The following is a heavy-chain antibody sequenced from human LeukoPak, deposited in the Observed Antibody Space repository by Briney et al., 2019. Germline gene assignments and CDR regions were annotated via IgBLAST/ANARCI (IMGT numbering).Heavy chain of an antibody. V-gene: IGHV4-59*10. Sequence: GSLRLSCAASGFTFSNAWMSWVRQAPGKGLEWVGRIYTSGSTNYNPSLKSRVTMSVDTSKNQFSLKLSSVTAADTAVYYCARVEDSGYDYRGRFDPWGQGTLVTVSS. J-gene: IGHJ5*02. CDR1: GFTFSNAW. CDR2: IYTSGST. CDR3: ARVEDSGYDYRGRFDP. D-gene: IGHD5-12*01.